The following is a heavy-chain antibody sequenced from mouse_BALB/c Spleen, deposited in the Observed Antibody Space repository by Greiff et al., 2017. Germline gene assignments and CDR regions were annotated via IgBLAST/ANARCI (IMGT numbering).Heavy chain of an antibody. CDR2: IYPYKGGT. CDR1: GYTFTDYN. Sequence: VQLQQSGPELVKPGASVKISCKASGYTFTDYNMHWVKQSHGKSLEWIGYIYPYKGGTGYNQKFKSKATLTVDNSSSTAYMELRSLTSEDSAVYYCVPYGNPFAYWGQGTLVTVSA. D-gene: IGHD2-10*02. CDR3: VPYGNPFAY. J-gene: IGHJ3*01. V-gene: IGHV1S29*02.